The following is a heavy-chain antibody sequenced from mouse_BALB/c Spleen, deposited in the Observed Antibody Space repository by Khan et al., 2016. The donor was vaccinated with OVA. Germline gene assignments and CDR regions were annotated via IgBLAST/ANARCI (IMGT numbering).Heavy chain of an antibody. CDR2: INTNTGEP. Sequence: QIQLVQSGPELKKPGETVKISCKASGYTFTNYGMNWVKQAPGKGLKWMGWINTNTGEPTFAEEFKERFAFSLETSASTAYLQLNSLKNEDTATFFCARGYYRCGSWIAYWGQGTLVTVSA. CDR1: GYTFTNYG. J-gene: IGHJ3*01. D-gene: IGHD2-14*01. CDR3: ARGYYRCGSWIAY. V-gene: IGHV9-3*02.